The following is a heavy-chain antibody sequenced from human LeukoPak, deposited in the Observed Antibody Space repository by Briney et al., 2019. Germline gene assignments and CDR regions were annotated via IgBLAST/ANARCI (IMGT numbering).Heavy chain of an antibody. Sequence: SETLSLTCTVSGGSISSSTYYWGWLRQPPGKGLAWIGSVNYSGSTNYNPSLKSRVTVSVDTSKNQFSLKLSSVTAADTAVYYCARGRYWGQGTLVTVSS. V-gene: IGHV4-39*07. CDR1: GGSISSSTYY. J-gene: IGHJ4*02. CDR2: VNYSGST. CDR3: ARGRY.